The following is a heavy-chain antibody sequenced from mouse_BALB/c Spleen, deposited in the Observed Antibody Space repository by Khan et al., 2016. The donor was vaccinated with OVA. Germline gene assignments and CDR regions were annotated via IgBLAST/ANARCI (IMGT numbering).Heavy chain of an antibody. Sequence: EVQGVESGGGLVRPGGSLKLSCAASGFSFSSYSMSWVRQTPEKRLEWVATISSGGTYTYYPDSVKGRFTISRDNAKNTLYLQISILNSEDTAMYYCPRHRGYYGQNPYFDYWGQGTTLTVAS. CDR2: ISSGGTYT. D-gene: IGHD1-1*01. J-gene: IGHJ2*01. V-gene: IGHV5-6-4*01. CDR3: PRHRGYYGQNPYFDY. CDR1: GFSFSSYS.